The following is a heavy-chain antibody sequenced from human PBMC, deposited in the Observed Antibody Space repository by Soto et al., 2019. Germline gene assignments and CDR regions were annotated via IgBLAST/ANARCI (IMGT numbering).Heavy chain of an antibody. Sequence: GGSLRLSCSASGFTFSSYAMHWVRQAPGKGLEYVSAISSNGGSTYYADSVKGRFAISRDNSKNTLNLQLNSLRAEDTAVYYCAKVTSGPWGQGTLVTVSS. D-gene: IGHD4-4*01. V-gene: IGHV3-64*04. CDR2: ISSNGGST. CDR3: AKVTSGP. J-gene: IGHJ5*02. CDR1: GFTFSSYA.